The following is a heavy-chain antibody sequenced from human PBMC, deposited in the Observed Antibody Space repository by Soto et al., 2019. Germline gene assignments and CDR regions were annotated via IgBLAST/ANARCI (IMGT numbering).Heavy chain of an antibody. V-gene: IGHV1-18*01. J-gene: IGHJ4*02. CDR3: ARVPIKYIAARPEAPVDY. CDR1: GYTFTSYG. CDR2: ISAYNGNT. D-gene: IGHD6-6*01. Sequence: ASVKVSCKASGYTFTSYGISWVRQAPGQGLEWMGWISAYNGNTNYAQKLQGRVTMTTDTSTSTAYMELRSLRSDDTAVYYCARVPIKYIAARPEAPVDYWGQGTLVTVSS.